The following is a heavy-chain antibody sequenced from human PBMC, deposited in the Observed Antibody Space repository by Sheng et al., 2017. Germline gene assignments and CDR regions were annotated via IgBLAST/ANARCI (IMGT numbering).Heavy chain of an antibody. CDR3: ALGGVYYYYYMDV. CDR2: IRYDGSNK. Sequence: QVQLVESGGGVVQPGGSLRLSCAASGFTFSSYGMHWVRQAPGKGLEWVAFIRYDGSNKYYADSVKGRFTLSRDNSKNTLYLQMNSLRAEDTAVYYCALGGVYYYYYMDVWGKGTTVTVSS. D-gene: IGHD3-16*01. J-gene: IGHJ6*03. V-gene: IGHV3-30*02. CDR1: GFTFSSYG.